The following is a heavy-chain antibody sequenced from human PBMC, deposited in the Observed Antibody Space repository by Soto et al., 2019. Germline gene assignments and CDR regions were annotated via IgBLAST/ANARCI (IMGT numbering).Heavy chain of an antibody. J-gene: IGHJ4*02. Sequence: SETLSLTCTVSGGSISDYYWSWIRQPPGKGLEWIGYFSYGGSTNNSPSLKSRATISVDTSKNQFSLKLSSVTAADTAVYYCARHSDVLRYFASWGQGTLVTVSS. CDR3: ARHSDVLRYFAS. CDR1: GGSISDYY. CDR2: FSYGGST. V-gene: IGHV4-59*08. D-gene: IGHD3-9*01.